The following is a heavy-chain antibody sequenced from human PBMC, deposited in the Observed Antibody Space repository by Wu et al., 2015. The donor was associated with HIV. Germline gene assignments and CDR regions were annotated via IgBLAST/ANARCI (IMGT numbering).Heavy chain of an antibody. D-gene: IGHD3-9*01. Sequence: QVQLVQSGAEVKKPGSSVKVSCKASGGTFSSYAISWVRQAPGQGLEWMGGIIPIFGTANYAQKFQGRVTITTDESTSTAYMELSSLRSEDTAVYYCARDLPSYYDILTWLYLVSGGMDVVGPRDHGSPSP. CDR3: ARDLPSYYDILTWLYLVSGGMDV. V-gene: IGHV1-69*05. J-gene: IGHJ6*02. CDR1: GGTFSSYA. CDR2: IIPIFGTA.